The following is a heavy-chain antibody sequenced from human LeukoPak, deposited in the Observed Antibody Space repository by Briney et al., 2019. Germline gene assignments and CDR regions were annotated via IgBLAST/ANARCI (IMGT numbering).Heavy chain of an antibody. CDR3: AKNSGGSCYSSFDY. V-gene: IGHV3-23*01. J-gene: IGHJ4*02. CDR1: GFTFSNYA. Sequence: GGSLRLSCAASGFTFSNYAMSWVRQAPGKGLEWVSGISGGASSTYYADSVKGRFTISRDNSKNTLYLQMNSLRAEDTAVYFCAKNSGGSCYSSFDYWAREPWSPSPQ. D-gene: IGHD2-15*01. CDR2: ISGGASST.